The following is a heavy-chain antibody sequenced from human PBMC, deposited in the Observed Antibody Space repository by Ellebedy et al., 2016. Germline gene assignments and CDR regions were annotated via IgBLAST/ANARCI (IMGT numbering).Heavy chain of an antibody. CDR1: GYMFTSYA. CDR3: ASAPYCNTASCYAEY. J-gene: IGHJ4*02. CDR2: INTNTGNP. D-gene: IGHD2/OR15-2a*01. V-gene: IGHV7-4-1*02. Sequence: ASVKVSCKASGYMFTSYAMRWVRQAPGQGLEWMGWINTNTGNPTYAQGFTGRFVFSLDTSVSAAYLQITGLQADDTAVYYCASAPYCNTASCYAEYWGQGTLVTVSS.